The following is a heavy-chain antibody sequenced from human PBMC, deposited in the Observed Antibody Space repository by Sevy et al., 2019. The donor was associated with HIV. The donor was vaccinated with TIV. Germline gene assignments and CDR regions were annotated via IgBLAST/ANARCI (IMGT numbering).Heavy chain of an antibody. CDR3: AREGCTKPHDY. CDR1: GFTFSKYS. CDR2: LSFGCGEI. Sequence: GGSLRLSCAASGFTFSKYSMSWFRQPPGKGLEWVSTLSFGCGEINYADSVKGRFTISRDNSKSSVYLQMNNLRPEDTAVYYCAREGCTKPHDYWGQGTLVTVSS. V-gene: IGHV3-23*01. D-gene: IGHD2-8*01. J-gene: IGHJ4*02.